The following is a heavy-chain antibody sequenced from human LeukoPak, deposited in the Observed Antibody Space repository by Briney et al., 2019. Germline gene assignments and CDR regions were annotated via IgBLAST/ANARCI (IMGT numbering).Heavy chain of an antibody. D-gene: IGHD6-13*01. CDR1: GGSISSYY. CDR2: IYYSGST. J-gene: IGHJ4*02. CDR3: ARVPYSSSWYLDY. Sequence: SETLSLTCTISGGSISSYYWSWIRQPPGKGLEWIGYIYYSGSTNYNPSLKSRATISVDTSKNQFSLKLSSVTAADTAVYYCARVPYSSSWYLDYWGQGTLVTVSS. V-gene: IGHV4-59*01.